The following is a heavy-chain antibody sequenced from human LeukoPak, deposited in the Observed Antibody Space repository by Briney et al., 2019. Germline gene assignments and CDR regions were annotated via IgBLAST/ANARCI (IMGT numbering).Heavy chain of an antibody. CDR1: GFTFSSYA. CDR3: ASEDIVGGPAAPAVDY. J-gene: IGHJ4*02. Sequence: PGRSLRLSCAASGFTFSSYAMHWVRQAPGKGLEWVAVISYDGSNKYYADSVKGRFTISRDNSKNTLYLQMNSLRAEDTAVYYCASEDIVGGPAAPAVDYWGQGTLVTGSS. CDR2: ISYDGSNK. V-gene: IGHV3-30*04. D-gene: IGHD2-2*01.